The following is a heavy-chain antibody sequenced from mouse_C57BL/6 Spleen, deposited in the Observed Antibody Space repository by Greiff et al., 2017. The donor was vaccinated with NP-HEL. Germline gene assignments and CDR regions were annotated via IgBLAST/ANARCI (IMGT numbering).Heavy chain of an antibody. CDR3: AMMVTTYFDY. CDR2: IWTGGGT. Sequence: VAPSQSLFITCTVSGFSLTSYALSWVRQPPGKGLEWLGVIWTGGGTNYNSALKSRLSISKDNSKSQVLIKMNRLQTDDTASYYCAMMVTTYFDYWGQGTTLTVSS. V-gene: IGHV2-9-1*01. J-gene: IGHJ2*01. D-gene: IGHD2-3*01. CDR1: GFSLTSYA.